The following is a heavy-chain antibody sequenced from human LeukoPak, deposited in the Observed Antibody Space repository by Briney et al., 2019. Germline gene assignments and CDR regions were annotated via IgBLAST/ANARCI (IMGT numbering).Heavy chain of an antibody. CDR3: AKATLFGVVIIGYFDY. D-gene: IGHD3-3*01. CDR2: ISGSGGST. CDR1: GFTFSSYG. J-gene: IGHJ4*02. Sequence: GGSLRLSCAASGFTFSSYGMAWVRQAPGKGLEWVSAISGSGGSTYYADSVKGRFTISRDNSKNTLSLQMNSLRADDTAVYYCAKATLFGVVIIGYFDYWGQGTLVTVSS. V-gene: IGHV3-23*01.